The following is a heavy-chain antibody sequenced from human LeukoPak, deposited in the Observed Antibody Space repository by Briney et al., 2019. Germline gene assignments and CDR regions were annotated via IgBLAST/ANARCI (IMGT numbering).Heavy chain of an antibody. J-gene: IGHJ4*02. V-gene: IGHV3-30*02. CDR3: AKEGAAIFSEYFDY. CDR1: GFTFSSYG. CDR2: IRYDGSNK. D-gene: IGHD3-9*01. Sequence: GGSLRLSCAASGFTFSSYGMHWVRQAPGKGLEWVAFIRYDGSNKYYADSVKGRFTISRDNSKNTLYLQMNSLRAEDTAVYYCAKEGAAIFSEYFDYWGQGTLVTVSS.